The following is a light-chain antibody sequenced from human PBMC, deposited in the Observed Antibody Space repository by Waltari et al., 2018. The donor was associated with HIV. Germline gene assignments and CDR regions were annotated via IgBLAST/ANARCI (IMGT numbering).Light chain of an antibody. J-gene: IGKJ1*01. CDR3: QQYNSWPPALT. V-gene: IGKV3-15*01. Sequence: EIVMTQSPATLSVSPGDRATLPCRASHSVSSNLAWYQQKPGQAPRLIMFGASTLATGIPARFSGSGSGTEFTLTISSLQSEDFAIYYCQQYNSWPPALTFGPGTTVEIK. CDR2: GAS. CDR1: HSVSSN.